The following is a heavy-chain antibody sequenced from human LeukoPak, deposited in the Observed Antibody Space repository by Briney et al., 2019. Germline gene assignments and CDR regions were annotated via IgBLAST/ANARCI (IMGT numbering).Heavy chain of an antibody. CDR1: SGSFSGYN. J-gene: IGHJ5*02. CDR2: INQRGRI. CDR3: AREAAIATAIVWFDP. Sequence: SETLSLTCAVYSGSFSGYNWNWMRQSPGKGLEWIGEINQRGRINYNPSLKSRVTISVDTSKNQFSLKLTSLTAAATAVYYCAREAAIATAIVWFDPWGQGTLVTVTS. V-gene: IGHV4-34*01. D-gene: IGHD6-13*01.